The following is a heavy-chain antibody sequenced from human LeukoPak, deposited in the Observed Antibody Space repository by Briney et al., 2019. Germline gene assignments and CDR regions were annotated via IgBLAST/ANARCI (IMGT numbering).Heavy chain of an antibody. CDR1: GFTFSSYE. CDR3: AKEHDLWHEEGNWFDP. D-gene: IGHD3-3*01. J-gene: IGHJ5*02. Sequence: PGGSLRLSCAASGFTFSSYEMNWVRQPPGKGLEWISAINDDVTYYRDSVKGRFTVSRDNSRNTLYLQLNSLRAEDTAVYYCAKEHDLWHEEGNWFDPWGQGTLVTVSS. V-gene: IGHV3-23*01. CDR2: INDDVT.